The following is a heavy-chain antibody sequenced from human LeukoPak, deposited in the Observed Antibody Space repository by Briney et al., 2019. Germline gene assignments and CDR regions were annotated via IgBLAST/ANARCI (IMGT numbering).Heavy chain of an antibody. CDR2: IKQDGSEK. D-gene: IGHD3-10*01. CDR1: GFTFSSYW. CDR3: ARGQITRLYNWFDP. J-gene: IGHJ5*02. Sequence: PGGSLRLSCAASGFTFSSYWMSWVRQAPGKGLEWVANIKQDGSEKYYVDSVKGRFTISRDNAKNSLYLQMNSLRAEDTAVYYCARGQITRLYNWFDPWGQGTLVTVSS. V-gene: IGHV3-7*01.